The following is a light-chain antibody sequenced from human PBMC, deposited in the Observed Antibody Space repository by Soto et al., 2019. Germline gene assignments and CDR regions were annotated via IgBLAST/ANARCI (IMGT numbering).Light chain of an antibody. V-gene: IGLV2-14*01. CDR3: SSYTSSSSHV. J-gene: IGLJ1*01. Sequence: QSVLTQPASVSGSPGQSITISCTGTSSDVGGYNYVSWYQQHPGKAPKLIIDDVSNRPAGVSNRFSGSKSGNTASLTISGLQAEDEADYYCSSYTSSSSHVFGPGTEVTVL. CDR1: SSDVGGYNY. CDR2: DVS.